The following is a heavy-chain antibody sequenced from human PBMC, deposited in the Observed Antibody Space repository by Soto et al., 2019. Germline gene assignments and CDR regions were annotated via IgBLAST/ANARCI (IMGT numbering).Heavy chain of an antibody. CDR1: GYTFTGYY. CDR3: ARDGGRYSSSYYNWFDP. CDR2: INPNSGGT. Sequence: GASVKVSCKASGYTFTGYYMHWVRQAPGQGLEWMGWINPNSGGTNYAQKFQGWVTMTRDTSISTAYMELSRLRSDDTAVYYCARDGGRYSSSYYNWFDPWGQGTLVTVSS. J-gene: IGHJ5*02. V-gene: IGHV1-2*04. D-gene: IGHD6-13*01.